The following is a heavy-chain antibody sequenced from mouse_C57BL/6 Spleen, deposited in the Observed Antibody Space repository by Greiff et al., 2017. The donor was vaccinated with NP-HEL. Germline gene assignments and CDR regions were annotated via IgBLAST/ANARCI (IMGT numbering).Heavy chain of an antibody. Sequence: QVQLQQSGAELVRPGTSVKVSCKASGYAFNNYLIEWVKQRPGQGLEWIGVINPGSGGTNYNEKFKGKATLTADKSSSTAYMQLSSLTSEDSAVYFCARGYYPFDYWGQGTTLTVSS. CDR2: INPGSGGT. CDR1: GYAFNNYL. D-gene: IGHD2-3*01. CDR3: ARGYYPFDY. J-gene: IGHJ2*01. V-gene: IGHV1-54*01.